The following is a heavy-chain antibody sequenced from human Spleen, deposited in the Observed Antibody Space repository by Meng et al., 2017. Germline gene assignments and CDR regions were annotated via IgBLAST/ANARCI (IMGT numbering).Heavy chain of an antibody. CDR3: ARGPTTMAHDFDY. Sequence: QVQLLQWVVGLLKPSETLSLTCVVFGWSFCDYYWSWIRQPPGKGLEWIGEINHSGSTNYNPSLESRATISVDTSQNNLSLKLSSVTAADSAVYYCARGPTTMAHDFDYWGQGTLVTVSS. CDR2: INHSGST. D-gene: IGHD4-11*01. J-gene: IGHJ4*02. V-gene: IGHV4-34*01. CDR1: GWSFCDYY.